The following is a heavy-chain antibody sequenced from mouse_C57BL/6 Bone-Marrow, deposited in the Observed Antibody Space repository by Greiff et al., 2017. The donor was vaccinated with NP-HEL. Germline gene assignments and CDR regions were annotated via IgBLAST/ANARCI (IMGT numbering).Heavy chain of an antibody. D-gene: IGHD2-1*01. J-gene: IGHJ2*01. CDR1: GFTFTTYA. V-gene: IGHV10-3*01. CDR3: VRDGKREGFDY. CDR2: IRSKSSNSAT. Sequence: EVQLQESGGGLVQPKGSLKLSCAASGFTFTTYAMHWVRQAPGQGLEWVASIRSKSSNSATYYADSVKDRFTINRNESQSMLYLQMNNLKTEDTAMYYGVRDGKREGFDYWGQGTTLTVSS.